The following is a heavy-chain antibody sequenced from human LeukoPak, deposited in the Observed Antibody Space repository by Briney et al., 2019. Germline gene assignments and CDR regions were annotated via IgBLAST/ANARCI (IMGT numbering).Heavy chain of an antibody. D-gene: IGHD6-19*01. V-gene: IGHV3-23*01. CDR1: GFTFSSYA. Sequence: GGSLRLSCSASGFTFSSYAMSWVRQAPGKGLEWVSAISGSGGSTYYADSVKGRFTISRDNSKNTLYLQMNSLRAEDTAVYYCAGPRRCIAVAGFFDYWGQGTLVTVSS. J-gene: IGHJ4*02. CDR2: ISGSGGST. CDR3: AGPRRCIAVAGFFDY.